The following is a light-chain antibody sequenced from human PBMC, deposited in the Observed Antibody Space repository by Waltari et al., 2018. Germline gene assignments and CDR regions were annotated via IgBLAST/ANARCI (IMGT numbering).Light chain of an antibody. Sequence: DVVMTQSPLSLPVSLGQPASISCRSSQSFVHSDGNTYLNWFQQRPGQSPRRLIYEVSNRDSGVPDRFSGSGSGTDFTLKISRVEAEDVGVYYCMQGTHCLTWTFGQGTKVEIK. CDR3: MQGTHCLTWT. CDR2: EVS. V-gene: IGKV2-30*02. CDR1: QSFVHSDGNTY. J-gene: IGKJ1*01.